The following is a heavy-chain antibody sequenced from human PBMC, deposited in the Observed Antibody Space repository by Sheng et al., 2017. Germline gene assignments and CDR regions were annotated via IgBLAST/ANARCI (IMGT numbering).Heavy chain of an antibody. CDR2: IIPIFGTA. D-gene: IGHD3-16*01. Sequence: QVQLVQSGAEVKKPGSSVKVSCKASGGTFSNYAISWVRQAPGQGREWMGGIIPIFGTAHYVQKFQGRVTITADESTSTAYVELSSLRSEDTAIYYCAASTYDTNYHYHSLDYWGQGTLVTVSS. CDR1: GGTFSNYA. J-gene: IGHJ4*02. V-gene: IGHV1-69*13. CDR3: AASTYDTNYHYHSLDY.